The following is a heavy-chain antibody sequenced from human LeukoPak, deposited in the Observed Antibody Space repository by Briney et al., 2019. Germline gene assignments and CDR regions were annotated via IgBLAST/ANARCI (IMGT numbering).Heavy chain of an antibody. CDR2: INPNTGST. V-gene: IGHV1-2*02. CDR1: GYRFTSYY. J-gene: IGHJ4*02. D-gene: IGHD1-26*01. CDR3: ARDTVGATFDY. Sequence: ASVKVSCKASGYRFTSYYMFWVRQAPGQGLEWMGIINPNTGSTNYAQKFQGRVTMTRDTSISTAYMELSRLRSDDTAVYYCARDTVGATFDYWGQGTLVTVSS.